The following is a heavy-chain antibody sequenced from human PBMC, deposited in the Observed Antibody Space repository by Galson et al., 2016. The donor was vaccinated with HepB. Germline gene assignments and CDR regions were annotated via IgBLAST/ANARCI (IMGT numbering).Heavy chain of an antibody. Sequence: SLRLSCAASGFSFSNAWMSWVRQAPGKGLEWVGHIKSKTDGGTTDYAAPLKGRFTISRDDSRNTLYVQMNSLKTEDTAVYYCATVWGSGYPLDYWGQGTPVTVSS. D-gene: IGHD3-22*01. CDR2: IKSKTDGGTT. J-gene: IGHJ4*02. V-gene: IGHV3-15*01. CDR1: GFSFSNAW. CDR3: ATVWGSGYPLDY.